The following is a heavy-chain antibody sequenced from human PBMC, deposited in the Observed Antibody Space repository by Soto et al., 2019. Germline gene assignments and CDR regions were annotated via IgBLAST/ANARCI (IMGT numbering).Heavy chain of an antibody. CDR1: GYTFTSYG. CDR2: INAYNGNT. D-gene: IGHD1-26*01. CDR3: ARDQARAEFDY. J-gene: IGHJ4*02. Sequence: QVQLVQSGAEVKKPGASVKVSCKASGYTFTSYGISWVRQAPGQGLEWMGWINAYNGNTKDAQKLQGRGTITTDKSTSTAYMELRSLRSDDTAVYYCARDQARAEFDYWGQGTLVTVSS. V-gene: IGHV1-18*01.